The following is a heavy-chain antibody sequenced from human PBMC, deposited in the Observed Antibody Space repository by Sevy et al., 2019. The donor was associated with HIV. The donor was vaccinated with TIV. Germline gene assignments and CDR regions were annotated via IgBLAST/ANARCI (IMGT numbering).Heavy chain of an antibody. CDR2: IKYDGSQK. D-gene: IGHD4-4*01. Sequence: GGSLRLSCATSAFRFNTNWMSWVRQAPGKGLEWLSHIKYDGSQKYYVDSVKGRFTISRDNAKNSLYLQMNSLRVEDTAVYYCLGGHYTVRGQGTLVTVSS. CDR1: AFRFNTNW. J-gene: IGHJ4*02. CDR3: LGGHYTV. V-gene: IGHV3-7*01.